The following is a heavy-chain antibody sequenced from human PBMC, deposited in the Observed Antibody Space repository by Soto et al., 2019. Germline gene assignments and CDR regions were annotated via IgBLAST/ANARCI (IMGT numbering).Heavy chain of an antibody. CDR2: ISYDGSNK. CDR3: ATSITMVRGVLDY. CDR1: GFTFSSYG. V-gene: IGHV3-30*03. D-gene: IGHD3-10*01. J-gene: IGHJ4*02. Sequence: GGSLRLSCAASGFTFSSYGMHWVRQAPGKGLEWVAVISYDGSNKYYADSVKGRFTISRDNSKNTLYLQMNSLRAEDTAVYYCATSITMVRGVLDYWGQGTLVTVSS.